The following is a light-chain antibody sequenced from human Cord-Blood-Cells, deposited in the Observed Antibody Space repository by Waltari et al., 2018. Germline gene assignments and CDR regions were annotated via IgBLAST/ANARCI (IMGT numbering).Light chain of an antibody. CDR1: QSVLYSSNNKNY. J-gene: IGKJ1*01. Sequence: DIVMTQSPDSLAVSLGERATINCKSSQSVLYSSNNKNYLAWYQQKPGQTPKLLIYWESTREAGVPDRFSGSGSGTDFTLTISSLQAEDVAVYYCQQYYSTWTFGQGTKVEIK. CDR3: QQYYSTWT. CDR2: WES. V-gene: IGKV4-1*01.